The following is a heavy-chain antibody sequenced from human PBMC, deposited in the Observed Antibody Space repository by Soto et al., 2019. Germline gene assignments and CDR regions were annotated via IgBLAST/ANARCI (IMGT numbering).Heavy chain of an antibody. J-gene: IGHJ4*02. Sequence: GGSLRLSCAASGFTFSSYAMSWVRQAPGKGLEWVSAISGSVGSTCYADSVKGRFTISRDNAKNLLYLQMNSLRAEDTAVYYCARPSQYSSSDFDYWGQGILVTVSS. V-gene: IGHV3-23*01. CDR3: ARPSQYSSSDFDY. CDR1: GFTFSSYA. D-gene: IGHD6-6*01. CDR2: ISGSVGST.